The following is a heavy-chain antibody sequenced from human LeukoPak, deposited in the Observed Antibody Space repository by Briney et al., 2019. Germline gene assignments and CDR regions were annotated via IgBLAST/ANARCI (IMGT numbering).Heavy chain of an antibody. D-gene: IGHD3-10*01. J-gene: IGHJ3*02. CDR1: GYTLTELS. CDR2: FHPEDGET. Sequence: ASVTVSCKVSGYTLTELSMHWVRQAPGKGLEWMGGFHPEDGETIYAQKFQGRVTMTEDTSTDTAYMELSSLRSEDTAVYDCATAWVRGVIWDAFDIWGQGTMVTVSS. CDR3: ATAWVRGVIWDAFDI. V-gene: IGHV1-24*01.